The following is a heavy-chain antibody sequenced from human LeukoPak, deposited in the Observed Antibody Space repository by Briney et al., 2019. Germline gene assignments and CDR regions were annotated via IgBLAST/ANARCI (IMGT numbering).Heavy chain of an antibody. Sequence: GESLKISCKGSGYSFTSCWIGWVRQMPGKGLEWMGMIYPGDSDTRYSPSFQGQVTNSADKSISTAYLQWSSLKASDTAMYYCARHATASYYYYYYMDVWGKGTTVTVSS. CDR2: IYPGDSDT. CDR3: ARHATASYYYYYYMDV. D-gene: IGHD5-18*01. J-gene: IGHJ6*03. CDR1: GYSFTSCW. V-gene: IGHV5-51*01.